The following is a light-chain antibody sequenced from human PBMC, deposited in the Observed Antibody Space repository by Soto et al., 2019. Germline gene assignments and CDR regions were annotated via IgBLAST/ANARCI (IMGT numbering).Light chain of an antibody. CDR1: SSDVGSYNY. CDR3: SSYTSSGTL. Sequence: QSALTQPASVSVSPGQSITISCTGTSSDVGSYNYVSWYQQHPGKAPKLMIYEVSNRPSGVSSRFSGSKSGNTASLTISGLQAEDEADYYCSSYTSSGTLFGTGTKVTVL. CDR2: EVS. J-gene: IGLJ1*01. V-gene: IGLV2-14*01.